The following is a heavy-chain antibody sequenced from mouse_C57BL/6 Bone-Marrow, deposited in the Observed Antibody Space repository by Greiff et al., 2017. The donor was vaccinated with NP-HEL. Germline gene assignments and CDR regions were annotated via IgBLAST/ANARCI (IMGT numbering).Heavy chain of an antibody. V-gene: IGHV5-12*01. Sequence: EVKLTESGGGLVQPGGSLKLSCAASGFTFSDYYMYWVRQTPEKRLEWVAYISNGGGSTYYPDTVKGRFTISRDNATNTLYLQMSRLKSEDTAMYYCARQHYYYGSPYFDYWGQGTTLTVSS. CDR2: ISNGGGST. D-gene: IGHD1-1*01. CDR1: GFTFSDYY. CDR3: ARQHYYYGSPYFDY. J-gene: IGHJ2*01.